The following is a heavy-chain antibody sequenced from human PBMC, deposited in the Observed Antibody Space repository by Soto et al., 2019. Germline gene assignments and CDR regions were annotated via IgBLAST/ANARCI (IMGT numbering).Heavy chain of an antibody. J-gene: IGHJ4*02. CDR2: IYSGGST. CDR1: GFTVSSNY. Sequence: GESLKISCAASGFTVSSNYMSWVRQAPGKGLEWVSVIYSGGSTYYADSVKGRFTISRDNSKNTLYLQMNSLRAEDTAVYYCASIFSDYWGQGTLVTVSS. V-gene: IGHV3-66*01. CDR3: ASIFSDY. D-gene: IGHD3-3*01.